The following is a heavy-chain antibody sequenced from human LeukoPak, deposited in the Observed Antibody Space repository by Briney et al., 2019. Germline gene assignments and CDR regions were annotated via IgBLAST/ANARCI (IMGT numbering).Heavy chain of an antibody. Sequence: GGSLRLSCAASGFTFSSYGMHWVRQAPGKGLEWVAVISYDGSNKYYADSVKGRFTISRDNSKNTLYLQMNSLRAEDTAVYYCAKSLEGLWFGELLAWGQGTLVTVSS. CDR3: AKSLEGLWFGELLA. J-gene: IGHJ5*02. D-gene: IGHD3-10*01. CDR1: GFTFSSYG. CDR2: ISYDGSNK. V-gene: IGHV3-30*18.